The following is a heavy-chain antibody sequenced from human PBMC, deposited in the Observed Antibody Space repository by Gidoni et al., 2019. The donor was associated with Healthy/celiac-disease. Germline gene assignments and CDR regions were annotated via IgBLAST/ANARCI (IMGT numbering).Heavy chain of an antibody. CDR2: IYYSGST. D-gene: IGHD3-10*01. CDR1: GGSISSYY. V-gene: IGHV4-59*01. CDR3: ARGSSDWFDP. J-gene: IGHJ5*02. Sequence: QVQLQESGPGLVKPSETLPPTCTASGGSISSYYWSWIRQPPGKGLEWIGYIYYSGSTNYNPSLKSRVTISVDTSKNQFSLKLSSVTAADTAVYYCARGSSDWFDPWGQGTLVTVSS.